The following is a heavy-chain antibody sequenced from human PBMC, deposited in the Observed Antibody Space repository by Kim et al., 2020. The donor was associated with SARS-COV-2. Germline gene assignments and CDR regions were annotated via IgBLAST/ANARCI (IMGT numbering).Heavy chain of an antibody. CDR3: ARDKPYGDYGMGYNWFDP. J-gene: IGHJ5*02. CDR2: INTNTGNP. D-gene: IGHD4-17*01. CDR1: GYTFTSYA. V-gene: IGHV7-4-1*02. Sequence: ASVKVSRKASGYTFTSYAMNWVRQAPGQGLEWMGWINTNTGNPTYAQGFTGRFVFSLDTSVSTAYLQISSLKAEDTAVYYCARDKPYGDYGMGYNWFDPWGQGTLVTVSS.